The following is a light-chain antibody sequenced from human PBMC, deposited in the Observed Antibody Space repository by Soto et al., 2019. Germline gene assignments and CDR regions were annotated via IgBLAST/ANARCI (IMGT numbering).Light chain of an antibody. J-gene: IGKJ3*01. CDR1: QGITNW. V-gene: IGKV1D-12*01. CDR2: AAS. Sequence: DLQMTQSPSSVSASVGDRVTITCRASQGITNWLAWYQQKPGKAPKLLIYAASSLQSGVPSRFSGGGSGTDFTLTIDNLQPDDFATYYCQQTTSFPFTFGPGTKVDIK. CDR3: QQTTSFPFT.